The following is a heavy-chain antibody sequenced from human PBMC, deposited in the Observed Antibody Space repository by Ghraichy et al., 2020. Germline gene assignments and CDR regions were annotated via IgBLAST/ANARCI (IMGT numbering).Heavy chain of an antibody. J-gene: IGHJ3*01. CDR1: GGTFSSSG. V-gene: IGHV1-69*13. CDR2: IMPMNAPA. Sequence: SVKVSCKASGGTFSSSGITWVRQAPGQGPEWMGGIMPMNAPANYAQKFRGRVTITADESTSTAYMEFSSLTSEDMALYYCATTRRVFGVPHVFALWGQGTMVTVSS. CDR3: ATTRRVFGVPHVFAL. D-gene: IGHD3-3*01.